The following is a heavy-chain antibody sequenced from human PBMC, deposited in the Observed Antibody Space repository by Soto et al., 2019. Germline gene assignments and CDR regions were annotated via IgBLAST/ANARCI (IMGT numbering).Heavy chain of an antibody. Sequence: SETLSLTCTVSGGSISSGGYYWSWIRQHPGKGLEWIGEINYSGSTYYNPSLKSRVTISVDTSKNQFSLKLSSVTAADTAVYYCARGGWGIVVVVAATRVFDYWGQGTLVTVSS. J-gene: IGHJ4*02. V-gene: IGHV4-31*03. D-gene: IGHD2-15*01. CDR2: INYSGST. CDR1: GGSISSGGYY. CDR3: ARGGWGIVVVVAATRVFDY.